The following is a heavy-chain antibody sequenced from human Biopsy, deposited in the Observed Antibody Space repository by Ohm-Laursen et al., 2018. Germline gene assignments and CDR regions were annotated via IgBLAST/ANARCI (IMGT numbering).Heavy chain of an antibody. J-gene: IGHJ3*01. Sequence: GSSVKVSCKASGYTFYSYGITWVRQAPGQGLEWMGWITADNTNSAQKFQGRLTMTTDISTSTAYMDLKGLRSDDTAIYYCARAFGGAYYSYAFDLWGKGRWSPSPQ. D-gene: IGHD2-21*02. V-gene: IGHV1-18*01. CDR3: ARAFGGAYYSYAFDL. CDR2: ITADNT. CDR1: GYTFYSYG.